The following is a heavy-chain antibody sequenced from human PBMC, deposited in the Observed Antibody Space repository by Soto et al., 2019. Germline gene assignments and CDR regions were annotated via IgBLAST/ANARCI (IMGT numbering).Heavy chain of an antibody. J-gene: IGHJ6*02. CDR2: IYYRGST. Sequence: QLQLQESGPGLVKPSETLSLTCTVSGGSISSSSYYWGWIRQPPGKGLEWIGSIYYRGSTYYNPSLKSRVTISVDTSKTQFSLKLSSVTAADTAVYYCARNIVNYKGGMDVWGQGTTVTVSS. CDR1: GGSISSSSYY. V-gene: IGHV4-39*01. D-gene: IGHD5-12*01. CDR3: ARNIVNYKGGMDV.